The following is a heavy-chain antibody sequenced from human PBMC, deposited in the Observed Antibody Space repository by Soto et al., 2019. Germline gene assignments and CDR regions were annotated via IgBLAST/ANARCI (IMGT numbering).Heavy chain of an antibody. CDR3: ASEGSYFWTYDY. J-gene: IGHJ4*02. CDR1: GFTFSSYE. V-gene: IGHV3-48*03. Sequence: GGSLRLSCAASGFTFSSYEMNWVRQAPGKGLEWVSYISSSGSTIYYADSVKGRFTISRDNAKNSLYLQMNSLRAEDMDVYYSASEGSYFWTYDYWGQGTLVTVSS. D-gene: IGHD3-3*01. CDR2: ISSSGSTI.